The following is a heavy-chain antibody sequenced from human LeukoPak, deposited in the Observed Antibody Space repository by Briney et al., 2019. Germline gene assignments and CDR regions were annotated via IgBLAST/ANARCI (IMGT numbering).Heavy chain of an antibody. CDR2: IKSKTDGGTT. D-gene: IGHD7-27*01. J-gene: IGHJ4*02. Sequence: KPGGSLRLSCAASGFSFTNAWMSWVRQAPGKGLEWVARIKSKTDGGTTDYAAPVKGRFTISTDDSRNTLYLQMNSLKTEDTAVYYCTAGLGKSDFDYWGQGSLVTVSS. CDR3: TAGLGKSDFDY. V-gene: IGHV3-15*01. CDR1: GFSFTNAW.